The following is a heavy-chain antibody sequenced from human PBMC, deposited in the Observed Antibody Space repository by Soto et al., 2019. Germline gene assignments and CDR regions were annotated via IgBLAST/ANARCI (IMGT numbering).Heavy chain of an antibody. V-gene: IGHV4-61*01. Sequence: SETLSLTCTVSGGSVSSGSYYWSWIRQPPGKGLEWIGYIYYSGSTNYNPSLKSRVTISVDTSKNQFSLKLSSVTAADTAVYYCARAPRGRIVGATTDDYWGQGTLVTVSS. J-gene: IGHJ4*02. D-gene: IGHD1-26*01. CDR1: GGSVSSGSYY. CDR2: IYYSGST. CDR3: ARAPRGRIVGATTDDY.